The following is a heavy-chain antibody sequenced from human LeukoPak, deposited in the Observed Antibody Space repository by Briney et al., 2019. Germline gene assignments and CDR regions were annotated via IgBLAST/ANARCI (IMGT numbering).Heavy chain of an antibody. Sequence: GGSLRLSCAASGFTFSSYGMHWVRQAPGKGLEWVAVIWYDGSNKYYADSVKGRFTISRDNSKNTLYLQMNSLRADDTAVYYCAKGGYDYVEVGYFDYWGQGTLVTVSS. CDR2: IWYDGSNK. J-gene: IGHJ4*02. D-gene: IGHD5-12*01. CDR1: GFTFSSYG. V-gene: IGHV3-33*06. CDR3: AKGGYDYVEVGYFDY.